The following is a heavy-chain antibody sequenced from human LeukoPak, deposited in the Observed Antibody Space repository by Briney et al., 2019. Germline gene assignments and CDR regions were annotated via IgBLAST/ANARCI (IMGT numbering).Heavy chain of an antibody. J-gene: IGHJ6*02. V-gene: IGHV4-59*01. CDR3: ARVGDGDSSYYYYGMDV. CDR1: GGSISRNY. Sequence: SETLSLTCFVSGGSISRNYWTWIRQSPGEGLEWIGYISYSGGPNYNPSLKSRVTISVYTSRNQFSLRVNSVTDADTAVYYCARVGDGDSSYYYYGMDVWGQGTAVTVSS. CDR2: ISYSGGP. D-gene: IGHD4-17*01.